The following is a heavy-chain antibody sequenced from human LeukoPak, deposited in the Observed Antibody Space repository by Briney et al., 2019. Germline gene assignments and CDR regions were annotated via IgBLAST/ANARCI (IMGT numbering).Heavy chain of an antibody. CDR3: ARVSTYPYYYYYMDV. CDR2: INHSGST. CDR1: GGSFSGYY. V-gene: IGHV4-34*01. D-gene: IGHD2-21*01. J-gene: IGHJ6*03. Sequence: SETLSLTCAVSGGSFSGYYWSWIRQPPGKGLEWIGEINHSGSTNYNPSLKSRVTISVDTSKNQFSLTLSSVTAADTAVYYCARVSTYPYYYYYMDVWGKGTTVTVSS.